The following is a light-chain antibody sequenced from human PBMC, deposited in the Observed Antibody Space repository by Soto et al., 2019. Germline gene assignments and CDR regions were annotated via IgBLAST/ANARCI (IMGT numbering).Light chain of an antibody. J-gene: IGLJ2*01. CDR2: SNN. CDR3: AAWDDSLHVV. Sequence: QSVLTQPPSASGTPGQRVTISCSGSSSNIGSNTVNWYQQLPGTAPKLLIYSNNQWPSGVPDRFSGSKSGTSASLAISGLQSEDEADYYCAAWDDSLHVVFGGGTKVTVL. V-gene: IGLV1-44*01. CDR1: SSNIGSNT.